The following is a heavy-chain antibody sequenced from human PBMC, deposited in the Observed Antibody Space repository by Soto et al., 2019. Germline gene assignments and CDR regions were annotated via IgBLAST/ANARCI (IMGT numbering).Heavy chain of an antibody. CDR3: ARASSSSSAADY. J-gene: IGHJ4*02. CDR2: IYDSESA. CDR1: GESINSGGYY. Sequence: QVQLQESGPGLVKPSQTLSLTCSVSGESINSGGYYWSWIRHHPGKGLEWIGYIYDSESAYYNPTLKSRVTISMDTSTNHFAMRLSSVTAADTAVYYCARASSSSSAADYWGQGTQVTVSS. D-gene: IGHD6-6*01. V-gene: IGHV4-31*03.